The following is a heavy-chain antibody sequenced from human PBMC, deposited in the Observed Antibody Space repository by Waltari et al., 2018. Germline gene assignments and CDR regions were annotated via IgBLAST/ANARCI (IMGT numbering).Heavy chain of an antibody. Sequence: QVQLVESGGGVVQPGRSLRLSCAASGFTFSSYAMPWVRQAPGKGLGGGAVKSYDGSNKYYADSVKGRFTISRDNSKNTLYLQMNSLRAEDTAVYYCARGNYGSGPQRVWGKGTTVTVSS. CDR2: KSYDGSNK. CDR3: ARGNYGSGPQRV. J-gene: IGHJ6*04. CDR1: GFTFSSYA. V-gene: IGHV3-30*01. D-gene: IGHD3-10*01.